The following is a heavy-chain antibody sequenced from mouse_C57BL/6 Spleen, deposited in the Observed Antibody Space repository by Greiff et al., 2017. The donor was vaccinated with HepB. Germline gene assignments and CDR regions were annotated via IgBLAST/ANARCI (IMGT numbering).Heavy chain of an antibody. CDR3: AMGTTAQATYYFDY. Sequence: VQLQQSGAELVKPGASVKISCKASGYAFSSYWMNWVKQRPGKGLEWIGQIYPGDGDTNYNGKFKGKATLTADKSSSTAYMQLSSLTSEDSAVYFCAMGTTAQATYYFDYWGQGTTLTVSS. V-gene: IGHV1-80*01. J-gene: IGHJ2*01. CDR1: GYAFSSYW. D-gene: IGHD3-2*02. CDR2: IYPGDGDT.